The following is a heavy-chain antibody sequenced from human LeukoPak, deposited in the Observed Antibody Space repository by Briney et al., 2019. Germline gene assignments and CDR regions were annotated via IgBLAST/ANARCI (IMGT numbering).Heavy chain of an antibody. D-gene: IGHD1-26*01. CDR2: ISRSATST. Sequence: GRSLRFSGARSGFTFTSYALSSVRQPPGKGLEWVSTISRSATSTYSADSVKGPFTISRHNSKNPLYLQLNTLRGHATAFLYCAKSPVGSTFGQNPYYYFFDSWGQGTLVTVS. V-gene: IGHV3-23*01. CDR3: AKSPVGSTFGQNPYYYFFDS. J-gene: IGHJ4*02. CDR1: GFTFTSYA.